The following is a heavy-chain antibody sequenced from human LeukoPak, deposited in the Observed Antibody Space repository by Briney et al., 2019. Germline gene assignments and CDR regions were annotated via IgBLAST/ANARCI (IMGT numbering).Heavy chain of an antibody. CDR3: ARDLGSSISCYSD. CDR2: ISSSSSAI. J-gene: IGHJ4*02. V-gene: IGHV3-48*04. Sequence: YISSSSSAIYYSDSVKGRFTVSRDNAENSLYLQMNSLRAEDTAIYYCARDLGSSISCYSDWGQGTLVTVSS. D-gene: IGHD2-2*01.